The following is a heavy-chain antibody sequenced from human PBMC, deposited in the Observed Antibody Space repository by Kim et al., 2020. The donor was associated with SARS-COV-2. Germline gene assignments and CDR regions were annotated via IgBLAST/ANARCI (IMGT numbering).Heavy chain of an antibody. Sequence: SETLSLTCTVSGGSTTSYYWTWIRQTPGKGLEWIGYIHYNGYTNYNPSLKGRVTISLDMSKIQFSLRLSSVTAADTAIYYCGTSPILRDVCFDGWGQGT. V-gene: IGHV4-59*01. J-gene: IGHJ5*02. D-gene: IGHD3-3*01. CDR1: GGSTTSYY. CDR2: IHYNGYT. CDR3: GTSPILRDVCFDG.